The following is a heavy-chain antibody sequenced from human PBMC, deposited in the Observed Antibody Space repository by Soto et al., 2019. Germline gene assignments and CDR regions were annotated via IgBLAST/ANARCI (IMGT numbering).Heavy chain of an antibody. CDR2: IYPGDSDT. Sequence: PGESLKISCKDSGYSFTSYWIGWVRQMPGKGLEWMGIIYPGDSDTRYSPSFQGQVTISADKSISTAYLQWSSLKASDTAMYYCARRGEGYCSGGSCYHYWGQGTLVTVSS. J-gene: IGHJ4*01. V-gene: IGHV5-51*01. D-gene: IGHD2-15*01. CDR1: GYSFTSYW. CDR3: ARRGEGYCSGGSCYHY.